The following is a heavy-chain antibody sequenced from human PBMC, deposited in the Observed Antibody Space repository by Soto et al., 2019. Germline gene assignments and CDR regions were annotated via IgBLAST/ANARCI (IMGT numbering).Heavy chain of an antibody. V-gene: IGHV4-61*01. CDR3: AREFSNSPEAFDS. J-gene: IGHJ4*02. Sequence: QVHLQESGPGQVKPSETLSLICTVSGGSVNSDNFYWSWIRQPPGRGLEWIGYIYYTGSTNYNPYLKSRVTISIDTSRNQCSLKLSSVTAADTAVYYCAREFSNSPEAFDSWGQGSLVTVSS. CDR2: IYYTGST. CDR1: GGSVNSDNFY. D-gene: IGHD6-6*01.